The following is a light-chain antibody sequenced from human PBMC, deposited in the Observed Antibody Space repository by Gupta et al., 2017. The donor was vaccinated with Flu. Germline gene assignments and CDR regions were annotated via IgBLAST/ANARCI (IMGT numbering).Light chain of an antibody. J-gene: IGLJ2*01. Sequence: HSALTQPASVSGSPGQSITISCTGTSSDVGGYNYVSWYQQHPGKAPKPMIYAVSNRPSGVSNRFSGSKSGNTASLTISGLQAEDEADYYCSSYTSSSTLVFGGGTKLTVL. CDR1: SSDVGGYNY. V-gene: IGLV2-14*01. CDR2: AVS. CDR3: SSYTSSSTLV.